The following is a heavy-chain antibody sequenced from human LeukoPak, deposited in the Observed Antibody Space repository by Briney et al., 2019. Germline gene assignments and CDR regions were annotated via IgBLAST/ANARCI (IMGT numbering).Heavy chain of an antibody. D-gene: IGHD6-19*01. J-gene: IGHJ4*02. V-gene: IGHV3-30*18. CDR2: ISYDGSSE. Sequence: HPGGSLRLSCAASGFTFRSYPMHWVRQAPGKGLEWVAVISYDGSSEYYADSVRGRFTISRDNSKNTLSLLMNSLRAEDTAVYYCAKSYDNGWYVSDYCGQGTLVTVSS. CDR3: AKSYDNGWYVSDY. CDR1: GFTFRSYP.